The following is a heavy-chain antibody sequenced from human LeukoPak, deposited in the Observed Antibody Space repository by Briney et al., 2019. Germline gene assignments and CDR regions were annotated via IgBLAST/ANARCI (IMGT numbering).Heavy chain of an antibody. CDR1: GYTFTSYY. D-gene: IGHD2-2*01. Sequence: ASVKVSCKASGYTFTSYYMHWVRQAPGQGLEWMGIINPSGGSTSYAQKFQGRVTMTRDTSTSTVYMELSSLRSEDTAVYCCARDRRIVVVPAAIDMNWYFDLWGRGTLVTVSS. CDR3: ARDRRIVVVPAAIDMNWYFDL. V-gene: IGHV1-46*01. CDR2: INPSGGST. J-gene: IGHJ2*01.